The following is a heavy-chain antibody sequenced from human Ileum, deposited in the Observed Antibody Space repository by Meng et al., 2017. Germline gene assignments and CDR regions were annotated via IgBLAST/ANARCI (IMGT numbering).Heavy chain of an antibody. CDR1: GGSISGSSYY. J-gene: IGHJ4*01. CDR3: AIHGSGNYHLQPCEY. V-gene: IGHV4-39*01. CDR2: IHYGGST. Sequence: QLQLQDSGSGLVKHQETLSSTCTVSGGSISGSSYYWGGIRQSPGKGLEWFASIHYGGSTYYNWSLKSRVTISVDTSKNQFSLKLSSFTATDTAVYYCAIHGSGNYHLQPCEYWGHGTLVTVSS. D-gene: IGHD1-26*01.